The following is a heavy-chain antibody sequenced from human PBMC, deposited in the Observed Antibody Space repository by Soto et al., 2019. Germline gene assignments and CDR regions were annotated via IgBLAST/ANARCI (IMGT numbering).Heavy chain of an antibody. CDR2: IGTAGDT. J-gene: IGHJ6*03. CDR1: GFTFSSYD. Sequence: EVQLVESGGGLVQPGGSLRLSCAASGFTFSSYDMHWVRQATGKGLEWVSAIGTAGDTYYPGSVKGRFTLSRENAKNSLYLQMNSLRAGDTAVYYCARVVRGYCSGGSCYGGSYYYYMDVWGKGTTVTVSS. CDR3: ARVVRGYCSGGSCYGGSYYYYMDV. V-gene: IGHV3-13*01. D-gene: IGHD2-15*01.